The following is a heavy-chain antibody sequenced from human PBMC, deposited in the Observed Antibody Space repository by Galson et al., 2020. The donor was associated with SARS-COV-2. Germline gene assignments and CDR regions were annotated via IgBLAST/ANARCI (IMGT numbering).Heavy chain of an antibody. CDR1: GFTFSSYS. V-gene: IGHV3-48*02. J-gene: IGHJ4*02. D-gene: IGHD3-10*01. Sequence: GGSLRLSCAASGFTFSSYSMNWVRQAPGKGLEWVSYISSSSSNIYYADSVKGRFTISRDNGKNSLYLQMNSLRDEDTAVYYCASGAGSGSYYEFDYWGQGTLVTVSS. CDR3: ASGAGSGSYYEFDY. CDR2: ISSSSSNI.